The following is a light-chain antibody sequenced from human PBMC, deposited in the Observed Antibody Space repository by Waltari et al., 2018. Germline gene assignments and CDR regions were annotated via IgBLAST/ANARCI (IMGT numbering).Light chain of an antibody. CDR3: QQSDSAPYT. J-gene: IGKJ2*01. Sequence: DIQMTQSPSSLSASAGDRITIPCRASQSIRTYLSWYQQKPGKAPKLLIYGASNLQSGVPSRFSGSGSGTGFTLTISGLQPEDSATYFCQQSDSAPYTFGQGTRLEIK. CDR2: GAS. CDR1: QSIRTY. V-gene: IGKV1-39*01.